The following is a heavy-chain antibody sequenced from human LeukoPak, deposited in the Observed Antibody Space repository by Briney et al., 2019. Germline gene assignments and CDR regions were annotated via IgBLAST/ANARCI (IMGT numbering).Heavy chain of an antibody. V-gene: IGHV3-21*01. CDR1: GFSFGSYS. CDR3: ARDYSPPHYYDSSGYFDY. J-gene: IGHJ4*02. D-gene: IGHD3-22*01. Sequence: GGSLRLSCAASGFSFGSYSMNWVRQAPGKGLEWVSSISTSSKYIYYADSVKGRFTISRDNAKNSLYLQMNSLRAEDTAVYYCARDYSPPHYYDSSGYFDYWGQGTLVTVSS. CDR2: ISTSSKYI.